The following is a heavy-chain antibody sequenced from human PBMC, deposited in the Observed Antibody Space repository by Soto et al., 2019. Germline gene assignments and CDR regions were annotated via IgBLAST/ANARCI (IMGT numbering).Heavy chain of an antibody. Sequence: EVQLVESGGGLVQPGGSLRLSCAASGFTFSSYSMNWVRQAPGKGLEWVSYISSSSSTIYYADSVKGRFTISRDNAKNSLYLQRNSLRAEDTAVYYCARGGRRLTFDYWGQGTLVTVSS. CDR3: ARGGRRLTFDY. V-gene: IGHV3-48*01. D-gene: IGHD3-16*01. CDR2: ISSSSSTI. CDR1: GFTFSSYS. J-gene: IGHJ4*02.